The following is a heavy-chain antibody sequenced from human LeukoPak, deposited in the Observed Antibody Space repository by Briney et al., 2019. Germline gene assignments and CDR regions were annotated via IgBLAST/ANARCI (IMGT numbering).Heavy chain of an antibody. V-gene: IGHV3-21*01. J-gene: IGHJ4*02. CDR3: ARGGTLYSSSWFDY. CDR1: GFTFSSYS. CDR2: ISSSSSYI. Sequence: PGGSLRLSCAASGFTFSSYSMNWVRQAPGKGLEWVSSISSSSSYIYYADSVKGRFTISRDNAKNSLYLQMNSLGAEDTAVYYCARGGTLYSSSWFDYWGQGTLVTVSS. D-gene: IGHD6-13*01.